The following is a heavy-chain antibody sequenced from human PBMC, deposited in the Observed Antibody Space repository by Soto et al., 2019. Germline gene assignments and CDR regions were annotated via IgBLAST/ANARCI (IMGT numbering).Heavy chain of an antibody. CDR3: TRKAWVRFDF. V-gene: IGHV4-4*02. D-gene: IGHD3-16*01. CDR2: VFHNGDT. Sequence: QVQLQESGPGLVKPSGTLSLTCAVSGGSISSSVWWSWVRQSPGKGLGWLGEVFHNGDTNYNSSLTSRVTMSVDTSRSQFSLDLHSVTPADTAVYYCTRKAWVRFDFWGQGSMVTVSS. CDR1: GGSISSSVW. J-gene: IGHJ4*02.